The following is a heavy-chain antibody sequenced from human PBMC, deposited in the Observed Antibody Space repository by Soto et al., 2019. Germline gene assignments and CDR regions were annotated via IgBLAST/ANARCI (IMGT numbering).Heavy chain of an antibody. CDR2: ISSSSSYI. CDR3: ALLRGGSSYYYGMDV. Sequence: VQLVESGGGLVKPGGSLRLSCAASGFTFSSYSMNWVRQAPGKGLEWVSSISSSSSYIYYADSVKGRFTISRDNAKNSLYLQMNSLRAEDTAVYYCALLRGGSSYYYGMDVWGQGTTVTVSS. V-gene: IGHV3-21*01. D-gene: IGHD3-10*01. CDR1: GFTFSSYS. J-gene: IGHJ6*02.